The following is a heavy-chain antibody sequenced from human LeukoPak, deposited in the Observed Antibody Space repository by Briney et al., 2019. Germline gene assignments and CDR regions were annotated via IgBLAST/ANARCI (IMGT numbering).Heavy chain of an antibody. CDR3: ARDMRGSYYVWFDP. CDR2: IYTSGST. Sequence: SETLSLTCTVSGGSISSGSYYWSWIRQPAGKGLEWIGRIYTSGSTNYNPSLKSRVTISVDTSKNQFSLKLSSVTAADTAVYYCARDMRGSYYVWFDPWGQGTLVTVSS. J-gene: IGHJ5*02. V-gene: IGHV4-61*02. D-gene: IGHD1-26*01. CDR1: GGSISSGSYY.